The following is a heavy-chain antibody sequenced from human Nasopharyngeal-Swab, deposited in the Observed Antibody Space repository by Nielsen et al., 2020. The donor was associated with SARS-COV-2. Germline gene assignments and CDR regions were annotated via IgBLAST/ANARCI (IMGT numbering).Heavy chain of an antibody. D-gene: IGHD3-9*01. Sequence: GSLRLSCTVSGGSISSSSYYWGWIRQPPGKGLEWIGGIYYSGSTYYNPSLKSRVTISVDTSKNQFSLKLSSVTAADTAVYYCATTGGIITYYDILTGYFDFDYWGQGTLVTVSS. J-gene: IGHJ4*02. CDR3: ATTGGIITYYDILTGYFDFDY. CDR2: IYYSGST. V-gene: IGHV4-39*01. CDR1: GGSISSSSYY.